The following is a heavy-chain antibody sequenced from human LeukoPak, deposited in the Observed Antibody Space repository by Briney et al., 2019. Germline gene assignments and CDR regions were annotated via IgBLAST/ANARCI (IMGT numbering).Heavy chain of an antibody. D-gene: IGHD3-22*01. J-gene: IGHJ4*02. Sequence: SETLSLTCTVSGDSISSYYWSWIRQPPGKGLEWIGYIYYSGSTNYNPSLKSRVTISVDTSKNQFSLRLSSATAADTAVYYCARVNYYDSSGTDYWGQGTLVTVSS. CDR1: GDSISSYY. CDR2: IYYSGST. V-gene: IGHV4-59*01. CDR3: ARVNYYDSSGTDY.